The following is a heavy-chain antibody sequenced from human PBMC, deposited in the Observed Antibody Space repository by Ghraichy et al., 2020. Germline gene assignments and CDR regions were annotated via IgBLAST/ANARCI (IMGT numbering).Heavy chain of an antibody. CDR3: ARDRQGYYDDGLS. Sequence: GESLNISCAASGFTFSSYAMHWVRQAPGKGLEWVAVISYDGSNKYYADSVKGRFTISRDNSKNTLYLQMNSLRAEDTAVYYCARDRQGYYDDGLSWGQGTLVTVSS. CDR2: ISYDGSNK. D-gene: IGHD3-22*01. CDR1: GFTFSSYA. J-gene: IGHJ4*02. V-gene: IGHV3-30-3*01.